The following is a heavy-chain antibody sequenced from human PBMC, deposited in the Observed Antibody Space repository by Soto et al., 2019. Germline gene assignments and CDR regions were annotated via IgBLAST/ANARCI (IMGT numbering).Heavy chain of an antibody. CDR2: ISSSGSTI. J-gene: IGHJ4*02. CDR1: GFTFSDYY. Sequence: GWPLRLSCAASGFTFSDYYMSWIRQAPGKGLEWVSYISSSGSTIYYADSVKGRFTISRDNAKNSLYLQMNSLRAEDTAVYYCARQGLFTESSYYFDYWGQGTLVTVSS. CDR3: ARQGLFTESSYYFDY. D-gene: IGHD3-10*02. V-gene: IGHV3-11*01.